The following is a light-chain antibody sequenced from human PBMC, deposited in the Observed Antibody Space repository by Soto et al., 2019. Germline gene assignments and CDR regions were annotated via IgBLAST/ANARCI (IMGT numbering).Light chain of an antibody. CDR2: KAS. CDR3: QHSNSYSEA. CDR1: QTISSW. Sequence: DVQRTQNTSTLSVSLVDGFTITCRASQTISSWLAWYQQKPGKAPKLLIYKASTLKSGVPSRFSGSGSGTEFTLTISSLQPDDFATYYCQHSNSYSEAFGQGANVDVK. J-gene: IGKJ1*01. V-gene: IGKV1-5*03.